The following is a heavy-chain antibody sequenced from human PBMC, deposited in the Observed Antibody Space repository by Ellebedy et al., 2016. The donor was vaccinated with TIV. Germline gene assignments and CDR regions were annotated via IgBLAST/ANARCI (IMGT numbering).Heavy chain of an antibody. CDR1: GFTFSEHW. Sequence: GESLKISXAASGFTFSEHWMHWVRQVPGKGLVWVSRIRGDGRDTNYADSVKGRFTISRDNAKNTLFLQMNSLRAEDTAAYYCAGDLVLGSGSNDYWGQGALVTVSS. CDR3: AGDLVLGSGSNDY. J-gene: IGHJ4*02. D-gene: IGHD3-10*01. CDR2: IRGDGRDT. V-gene: IGHV3-74*01.